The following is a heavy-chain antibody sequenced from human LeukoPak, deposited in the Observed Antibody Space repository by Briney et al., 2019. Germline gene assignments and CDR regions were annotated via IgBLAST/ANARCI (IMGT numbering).Heavy chain of an antibody. D-gene: IGHD6-19*01. V-gene: IGHV3-21*01. J-gene: IGHJ4*02. CDR1: GFTFSSYS. CDR2: ISSSSSYI. CDR3: ARDNRIAVGIENFDY. Sequence: GGSLRLSCAASGFTFSSYSMNWVRQAPGKGLEWVSSISSSSSYIYYADSVKGRFTISRDNAKNSLYLQMNSLRAEDTAVYYCARDNRIAVGIENFDYWGQGTLVTVSS.